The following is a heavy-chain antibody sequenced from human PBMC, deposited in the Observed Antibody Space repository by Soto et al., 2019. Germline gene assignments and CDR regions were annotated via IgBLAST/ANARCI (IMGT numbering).Heavy chain of an antibody. CDR3: AKDRGTGDYGVNAVDI. V-gene: IGHV3-23*01. CDR2: ISGRGGNT. Sequence: VQLLESGGGLVQPGGSLRLSCAASGFTFSIFAMSWVRQAPGKGLEWVSTISGRGGNTYYADSVKGRFTISRDNSKNTLNLQMNGLRGEDTAVYYCAKDRGTGDYGVNAVDIWGQGTMVTFAS. D-gene: IGHD7-27*01. J-gene: IGHJ3*02. CDR1: GFTFSIFA.